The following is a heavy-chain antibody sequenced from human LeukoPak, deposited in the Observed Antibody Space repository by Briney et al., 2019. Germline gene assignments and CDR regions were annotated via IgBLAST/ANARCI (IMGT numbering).Heavy chain of an antibody. CDR2: ISSSSSYI. J-gene: IGHJ4*02. Sequence: NPGGSLRLSCAASGFTFSSYSMNWVRQAPGKGLEWVSSISSSSSYIYYADSVKGRFTISRDNSKNTLYLQMSSLRAEDTAVYYCARSGGDGYNSFDYWGQGTLVTVSS. D-gene: IGHD5-24*01. CDR1: GFTFSSYS. CDR3: ARSGGDGYNSFDY. V-gene: IGHV3-21*01.